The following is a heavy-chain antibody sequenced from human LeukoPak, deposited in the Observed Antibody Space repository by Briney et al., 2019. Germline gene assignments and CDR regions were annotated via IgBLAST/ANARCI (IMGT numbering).Heavy chain of an antibody. D-gene: IGHD5-12*01. Sequence: SETLSLTCTVSGGSISSSSYYWGWIRQPPGKGLEWIGSIYYSGSTYYNPSLKSRVTISVDTSKNQFSLKLSSVTAADTAVYYCARGSRAIVATNFDYWGQGTLVTVSS. CDR3: ARGSRAIVATNFDY. CDR1: GGSISSSSYY. CDR2: IYYSGST. V-gene: IGHV4-39*01. J-gene: IGHJ4*02.